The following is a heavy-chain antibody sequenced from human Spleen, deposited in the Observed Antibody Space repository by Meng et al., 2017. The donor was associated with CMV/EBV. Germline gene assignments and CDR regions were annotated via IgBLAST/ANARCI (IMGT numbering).Heavy chain of an antibody. Sequence: GGSLRLSCAASGSTFSTYDMNWVRQAPGKGLEWVSSISSGSSYIYYADSVKGRFTISRDNAKNSLFLQMNSLRADDTAVYYCAKSWDGMDVWGQGTTVTVSS. CDR3: AKSWDGMDV. J-gene: IGHJ6*02. CDR1: GSTFSTYD. D-gene: IGHD1-26*01. V-gene: IGHV3-21*01. CDR2: ISSGSSYI.